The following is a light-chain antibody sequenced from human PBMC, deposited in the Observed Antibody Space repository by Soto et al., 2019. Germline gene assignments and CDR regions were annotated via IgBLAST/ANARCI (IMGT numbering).Light chain of an antibody. J-gene: IGKJ4*02. V-gene: IGKV4-1*01. CDR1: QSVLYNSDNNNY. CDR2: WAS. Sequence: DIVMTQSPDYLAVSLGERATINCKSSQSVLYNSDNNNYLACYQQKPGQPPKLLIYWASTRDSGVPYRFSGSGSGADFTLTFCSLQAEDVAVYYCQQYYTTLTVDGGTKVEFK. CDR3: QQYYTTLT.